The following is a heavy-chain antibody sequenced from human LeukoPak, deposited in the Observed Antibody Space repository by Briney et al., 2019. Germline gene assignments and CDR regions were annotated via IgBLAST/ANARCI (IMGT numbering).Heavy chain of an antibody. CDR2: IWYDGSNK. CDR1: GFIFSSYA. V-gene: IGHV3-33*01. CDR3: ARGLGYSYGYGIDY. J-gene: IGHJ4*02. Sequence: GGSLRLSCAASGFIFSSYAMHWVRQAPGKGPEWVAIIWYDGSNKYYAESVEGRFTISRDNSKNTLYLQKNSLRAEDTAVYSCARGLGYSYGYGIDYWGQGTLVIASS. D-gene: IGHD5-18*01.